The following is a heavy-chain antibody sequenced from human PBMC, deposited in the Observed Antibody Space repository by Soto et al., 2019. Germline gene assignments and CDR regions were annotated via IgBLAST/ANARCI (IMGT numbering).Heavy chain of an antibody. CDR2: IYHSGTT. CDR1: GFATSSGYY. CDR3: ARSLFTSSWFAGD. J-gene: IGHJ4*02. D-gene: IGHD6-13*01. V-gene: IGHV4-38-2*01. Sequence: RAETLSLTCGVSGFATSSGYYLVVVREPPGKGLEWIGSIYHSGTTYYNPSLESRVTISLDTSENGFSLKLTSVTAADTAVYFCARSLFTSSWFAGDWGQGSLVTVSS.